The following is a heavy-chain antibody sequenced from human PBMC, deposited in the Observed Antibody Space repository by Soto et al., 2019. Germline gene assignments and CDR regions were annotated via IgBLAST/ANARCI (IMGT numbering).Heavy chain of an antibody. CDR3: AREGVRGFFVPVFYGLDV. Sequence: QVQLVESGGGVVQPGGSLRLSCVASGFDLGSYGMQWVRRAPGKGLEWMAVIWYDGSTAYYADSVKGRFTISRDNSKNTLFLDVNSLTAEDTAVYFCAREGVRGFFVPVFYGLDVWGNGTTVTVSA. CDR1: GFDLGSYG. CDR2: IWYDGSTA. D-gene: IGHD3-10*01. V-gene: IGHV3-33*01. J-gene: IGHJ6*04.